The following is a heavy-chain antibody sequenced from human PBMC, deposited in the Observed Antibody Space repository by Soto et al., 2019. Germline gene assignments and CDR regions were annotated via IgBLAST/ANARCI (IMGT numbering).Heavy chain of an antibody. CDR2: IKSKTDGGTT. J-gene: IGHJ4*02. CDR1: GFTFSNAW. V-gene: IGHV3-15*01. CDR3: TTVVISGSSYYFDY. D-gene: IGHD3-10*01. Sequence: EVQLVESRGGLVKPGGSLRLSCAASGFTFSNAWMSWVRQAPGKGLEWVGRIKSKTDGGTTDYAAPVKGRFTISRDDSKNTLYLQMNSLKTEDTAVYYCTTVVISGSSYYFDYWGQGTLVTVSS.